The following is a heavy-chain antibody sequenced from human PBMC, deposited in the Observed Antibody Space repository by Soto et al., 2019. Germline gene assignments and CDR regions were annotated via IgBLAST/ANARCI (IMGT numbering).Heavy chain of an antibody. CDR2: ISGSGGST. J-gene: IGHJ4*02. V-gene: IGHV3-23*01. CDR3: AKDESLRYFGFGGYYFDY. D-gene: IGHD3-9*01. Sequence: EGQLLESGGGLVQPGGSLRLSCAASGFTFSSYAMSGVRQALGKGLAWVSAISGSGGSTYYADSVKRRFTLSRDNSKNTLYMKMNSLRAEDTAVYYCAKDESLRYFGFGGYYFDYWGQGTLVTVSS. CDR1: GFTFSSYA.